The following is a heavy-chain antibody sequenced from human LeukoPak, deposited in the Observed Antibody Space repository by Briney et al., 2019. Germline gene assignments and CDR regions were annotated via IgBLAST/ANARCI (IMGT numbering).Heavy chain of an antibody. CDR1: GYSINNYW. CDR2: IYPADSDI. CDR3: ARQEYCSGGSCYTWFDP. V-gene: IGHV5-51*01. Sequence: GKSLKISCKGSGYSINNYWIGWVRQMPGKGLEWMGIIYPADSDIRYSPSFQGQVTIPADKSISTAYLQWSSLKASDTAMYYCARQEYCSGGSCYTWFDPWGQGTLVTVSS. J-gene: IGHJ5*02. D-gene: IGHD2-15*01.